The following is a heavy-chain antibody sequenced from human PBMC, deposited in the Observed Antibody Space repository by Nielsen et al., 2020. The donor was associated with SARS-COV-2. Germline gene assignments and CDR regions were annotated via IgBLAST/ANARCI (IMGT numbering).Heavy chain of an antibody. Sequence: ASVKVSCKASGYTFTSYYMHWVRQAPGQGLEWMGIINPSGGSTSYAQKFQGRVTMTRDTSTSTAYMELSSLRSEDAAVYYCASGGSHDYSTKQHYYYGMDVWGQGTTVTVSS. CDR2: INPSGGST. V-gene: IGHV1-46*01. CDR3: ASGGSHDYSTKQHYYYGMDV. CDR1: GYTFTSYY. J-gene: IGHJ6*02. D-gene: IGHD4-11*01.